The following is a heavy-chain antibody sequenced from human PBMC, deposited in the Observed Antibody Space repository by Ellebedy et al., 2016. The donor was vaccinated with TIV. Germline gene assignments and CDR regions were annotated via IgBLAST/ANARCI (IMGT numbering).Heavy chain of an antibody. D-gene: IGHD3-10*01. J-gene: IGHJ4*02. V-gene: IGHV3-23*01. Sequence: PGGSLRLSCAASGFAFSNSAMSWVRQTPGKGLEWVSAIRDNGESTYYANSVRGRFTISRDNSKNTLYLRMKNQGAEDTAIYYCASNQRSYGSGGYFAYWGQGTLVTVSS. CDR1: GFAFSNSA. CDR2: IRDNGEST. CDR3: ASNQRSYGSGGYFAY.